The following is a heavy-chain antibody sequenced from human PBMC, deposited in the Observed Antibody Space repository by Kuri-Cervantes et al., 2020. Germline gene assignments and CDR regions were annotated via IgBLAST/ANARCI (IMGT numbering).Heavy chain of an antibody. CDR1: GGTFSSYA. D-gene: IGHD6-19*01. Sequence: SVKVSCKASGGTFSSYAISWVRQDPGQGLEWMGGIIPIFGTANYAQKFQGGVTITADESTSTAYMELSSLRSEDTAVYYCARGGSGWPLREVLYYGMDVWGQGTTVTVSS. J-gene: IGHJ6*02. V-gene: IGHV1-69*13. CDR3: ARGGSGWPLREVLYYGMDV. CDR2: IIPIFGTA.